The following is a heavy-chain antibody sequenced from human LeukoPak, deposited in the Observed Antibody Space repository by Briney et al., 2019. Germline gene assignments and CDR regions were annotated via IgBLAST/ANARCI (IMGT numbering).Heavy chain of an antibody. Sequence: GGSLRLSCAASGFTFSSYGMHWVRQAPGKGLEWVAVIWYDGSNKYYADSVKGRFTISRDNSKNTLYLQMNSLRAEDTAVYYCTTDQTAGDFHYWGQGTLVTVSS. D-gene: IGHD2-21*02. CDR1: GFTFSSYG. CDR2: IWYDGSNK. V-gene: IGHV3-33*01. CDR3: TTDQTAGDFHY. J-gene: IGHJ4*02.